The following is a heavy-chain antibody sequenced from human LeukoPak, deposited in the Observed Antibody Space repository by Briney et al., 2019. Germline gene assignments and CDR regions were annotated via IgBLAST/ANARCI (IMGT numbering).Heavy chain of an antibody. J-gene: IGHJ4*02. Sequence: SETLSLTCTVSGGSVSSGSYYWSWIRQPPGKGLEWIGYIYYSGSTNYNPSLKSRVTISVDTSKNQFSLKLSSVTAADTAVYYCARDYYDSSGYYWIDYWGQGTLVTVSS. V-gene: IGHV4-61*01. CDR3: ARDYYDSSGYYWIDY. D-gene: IGHD3-22*01. CDR2: IYYSGST. CDR1: GGSVSSGSYY.